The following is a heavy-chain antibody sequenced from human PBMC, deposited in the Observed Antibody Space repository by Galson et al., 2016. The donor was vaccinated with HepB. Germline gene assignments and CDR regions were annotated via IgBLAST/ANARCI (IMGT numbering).Heavy chain of an antibody. Sequence: SLRLSCAASGFTFSSYGIHWVRQAPGKGLEWVAVMWYDGSDKYYADSVKGRFTISRDNSKNTLNLQMNSLRAEDTAVYYCVRDVGRMVEGNGMDVWGQGTTVTVSS. CDR1: GFTFSSYG. J-gene: IGHJ6*02. V-gene: IGHV3-33*01. D-gene: IGHD2-15*01. CDR3: VRDVGRMVEGNGMDV. CDR2: MWYDGSDK.